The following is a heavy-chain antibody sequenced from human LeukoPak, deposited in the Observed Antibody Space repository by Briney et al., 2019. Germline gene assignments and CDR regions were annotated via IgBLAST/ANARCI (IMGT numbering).Heavy chain of an antibody. Sequence: GGSLRLSCAASGFTFSSYAMSWVRQAPGKGLEWLSYISPSGENKLYADSVKGRFSISRDNAKNSAYLQMDSLRAEDTAVYYCASRRSGWPNDAFDRGQGTMVTVTS. CDR1: GFTFSSYA. CDR2: ISPSGENK. J-gene: IGHJ3*02. V-gene: IGHV3-48*01. D-gene: IGHD6-19*01. CDR3: ASRRSGWPNDAFD.